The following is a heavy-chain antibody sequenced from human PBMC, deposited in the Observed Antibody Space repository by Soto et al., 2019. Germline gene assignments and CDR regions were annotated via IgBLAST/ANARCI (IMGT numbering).Heavy chain of an antibody. CDR1: GFTFSSYS. Sequence: PGGSLRLSCAASGFTFSSYSMNWVRQAPGKGLEWVSSISSSSSYIYYADSVKGRFTISRDNAKNSLCLQMNSLRAEDTAVYYCARDVGYCSGGSCSGSWGQGTLVTVSS. J-gene: IGHJ5*02. CDR3: ARDVGYCSGGSCSGS. D-gene: IGHD2-15*01. V-gene: IGHV3-21*01. CDR2: ISSSSSYI.